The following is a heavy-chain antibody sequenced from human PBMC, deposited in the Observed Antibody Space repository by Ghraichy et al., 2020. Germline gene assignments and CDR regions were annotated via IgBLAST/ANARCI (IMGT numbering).Heavy chain of an antibody. CDR2: IYYSGST. CDR1: GGSISSGGYY. D-gene: IGHD3-10*01. CDR3: ARDDRIGSGAFDI. V-gene: IGHV4-31*03. J-gene: IGHJ3*02. Sequence: SETLSLTCTVSGGSISSGGYYWSWIRQHPGKGLEWIGYIYYSGSTYYNPSLKSRVTISVDTSKNQFSLKLSSVTAADTAVYYCARDDRIGSGAFDIWGQGTMVTVS.